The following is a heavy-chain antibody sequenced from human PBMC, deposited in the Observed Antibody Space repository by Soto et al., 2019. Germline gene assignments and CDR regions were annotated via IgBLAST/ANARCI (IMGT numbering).Heavy chain of an antibody. CDR1: GYTFTNYA. CDR2: INPNSGGT. V-gene: IGHV1-2*04. D-gene: IGHD2-2*01. CDR3: ARGYCSSTSCLGWFDP. Sequence: GASVKVSCKASGYTFTNYAMHWVRQAPGQGLEWMGWINPNSGGTNYAQKFQGWVTMTRDTSISTAYMELSRLRSDDTAVYYCARGYCSSTSCLGWFDPWGQGTLVTVSS. J-gene: IGHJ5*02.